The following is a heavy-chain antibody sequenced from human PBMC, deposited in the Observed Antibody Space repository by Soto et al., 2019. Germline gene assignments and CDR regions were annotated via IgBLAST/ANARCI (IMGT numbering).Heavy chain of an antibody. CDR2: IIPSSGTP. CDR1: GGTFNNYA. V-gene: IGHV1-69*01. D-gene: IGHD6-13*01. Sequence: QVQLVQSGAEVKKPGSSVKVSCKASGGTFNNYAVTWVRQAPGQGLEWMGGIIPSSGTPNYAQRFQDRVTITADESRSIVYMELSSLRSEDTALYSCASSYGTSWYGDYWGQGTLVTVSS. CDR3: ASSYGTSWYGDY. J-gene: IGHJ4*02.